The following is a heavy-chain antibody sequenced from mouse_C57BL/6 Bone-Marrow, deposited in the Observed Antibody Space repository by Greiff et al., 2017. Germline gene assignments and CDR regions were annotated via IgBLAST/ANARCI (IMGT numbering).Heavy chain of an antibody. V-gene: IGHV1-82*01. J-gene: IGHJ2*01. D-gene: IGHD1-1*01. CDR2: IYPGDGDT. CDR1: GYAFSSSW. Sequence: VKLMESGPELVKPGASVKISCKASGYAFSSSWMNWVKQRPGKGLEWIGRIYPGDGDTNYNGKFKGKATLTADKSSSTAYMQLSSLTSEDSAVYFCAHNYYGSSYSFAYWGQGTTLTVSS. CDR3: AHNYYGSSYSFAY.